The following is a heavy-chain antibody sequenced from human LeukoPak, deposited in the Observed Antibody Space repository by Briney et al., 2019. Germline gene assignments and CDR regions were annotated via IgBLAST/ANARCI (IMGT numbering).Heavy chain of an antibody. J-gene: IGHJ4*02. CDR1: GFTVSSNY. Sequence: GGSLRLSCATSGFTVSSNYMSWVRQAPGKGLEWVSVIYDSGTTYYADSVKGRFLIFRDTSKNTVDLQMSSLRVEDTAVYYCAGRRSSGWYAYWGQGTLVTVSS. D-gene: IGHD6-19*01. CDR3: AGRRSSGWYAY. V-gene: IGHV3-53*01. CDR2: IYDSGTT.